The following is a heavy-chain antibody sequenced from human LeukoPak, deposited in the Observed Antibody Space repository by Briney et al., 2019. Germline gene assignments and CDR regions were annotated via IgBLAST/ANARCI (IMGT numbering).Heavy chain of an antibody. V-gene: IGHV1-69*04. D-gene: IGHD6-13*01. J-gene: IGHJ6*02. CDR2: IIPILCIA. Sequence: SVTVSCKASGGTLRSYAIRGVRQAPGQGLAWMGRIIPILCIANYAQKFQGRVTITADKSTSTAYMELSSLRSEDTAVYYCARGPSSWSFGMDVWGQGTTVTVSS. CDR3: ARGPSSWSFGMDV. CDR1: GGTLRSYA.